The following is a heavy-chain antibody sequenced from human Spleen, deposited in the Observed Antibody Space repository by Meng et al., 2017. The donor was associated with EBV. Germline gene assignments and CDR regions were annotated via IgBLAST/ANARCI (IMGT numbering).Heavy chain of an antibody. CDR2: INSSGGST. J-gene: IGHJ4*02. CDR3: ARLRIAEVAPYDY. V-gene: IGHV1-46*01. Sequence: QVQLVQSGAEAKKPGASVKVSCKASGYTFSDYHVHWVRQAPGQGPEWMGIINSSGGSTSYSLKFQGRVTMTRDTSTSTVYMELSSLRSEDTAVYYCARLRIAEVAPYDYWGQGTLVTVSS. D-gene: IGHD6-13*01. CDR1: GYTFSDYH.